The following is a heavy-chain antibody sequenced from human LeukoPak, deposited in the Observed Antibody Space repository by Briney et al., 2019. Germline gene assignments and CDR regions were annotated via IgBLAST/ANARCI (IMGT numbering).Heavy chain of an antibody. Sequence: KPSETLSLTCTVSGGSISSSSYYWGWIRQPPGKGLEWIGSIYYSGSTYYNPSLKSRVTISVDTSKNQFSLKLSSVTAADTAVYYCARGPPRGDSSGYFPYFQHWGQGTLVTVSS. J-gene: IGHJ1*01. D-gene: IGHD3-22*01. CDR3: ARGPPRGDSSGYFPYFQH. V-gene: IGHV4-39*07. CDR1: GGSISSSSYY. CDR2: IYYSGST.